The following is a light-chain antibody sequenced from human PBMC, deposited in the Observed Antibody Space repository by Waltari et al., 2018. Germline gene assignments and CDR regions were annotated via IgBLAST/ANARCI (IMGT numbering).Light chain of an antibody. V-gene: IGKV3-20*01. CDR3: QQYGSSPPYT. CDR1: QLVSSSY. J-gene: IGKJ2*01. Sequence: EIVLTQSSGPLSLSPVERATLSRRASQLVSSSYLAWYQQKPGQAPRLLIYGASSRATGIPDRFSGSGSGTDFTLTISRLEPEDFAVYYCQQYGSSPPYTFGQGTKLEIK. CDR2: GAS.